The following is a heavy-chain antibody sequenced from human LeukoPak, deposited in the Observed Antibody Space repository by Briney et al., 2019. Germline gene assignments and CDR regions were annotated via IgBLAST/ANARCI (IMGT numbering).Heavy chain of an antibody. J-gene: IGHJ5*02. V-gene: IGHV4-38-2*02. CDR3: ARVRQQLESHYNWFDP. CDR2: IYHSGST. Sequence: KTSETLSLTCTVSGYSISSGYYWGWIRQHPGKGLEWIGSIYHSGSTYYNPSLKSRVTISVDTSKNQFSLKLSSVTAADTAVYYCARVRQQLESHYNWFDPWGQGTLVTVSS. CDR1: GYSISSGYY. D-gene: IGHD6-13*01.